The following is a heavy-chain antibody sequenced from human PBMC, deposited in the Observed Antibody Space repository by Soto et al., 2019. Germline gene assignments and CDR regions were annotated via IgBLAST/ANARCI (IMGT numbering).Heavy chain of an antibody. CDR1: GYSISSGYY. V-gene: IGHV4-38-2*01. CDR3: ARGGMATMGAFGI. J-gene: IGHJ3*02. D-gene: IGHD5-12*01. Sequence: SETLSLTCAVSGYSISSGYYWGWIRQPPGKGLEWIGSIYHSGSTYYNPSLKSRVTISVDTSKNQFSLKLSSVTAADTAVYYCARGGMATMGAFGIWGQGTMVTVSS. CDR2: IYHSGST.